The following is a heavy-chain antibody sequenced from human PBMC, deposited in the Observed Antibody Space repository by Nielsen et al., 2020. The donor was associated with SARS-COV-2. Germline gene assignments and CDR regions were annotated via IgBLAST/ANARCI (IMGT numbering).Heavy chain of an antibody. Sequence: GESLKISCAASGFTFSSYSMNWVRQAPGKGLEWVSYISSSSSTIYYADSVEGQFTISRDNAKNSLYLQMNSLRDEDTAVYYCAGGWYKLGYWGQGTLVTVSS. CDR2: ISSSSSTI. D-gene: IGHD6-13*01. CDR3: AGGWYKLGY. V-gene: IGHV3-48*02. J-gene: IGHJ4*02. CDR1: GFTFSSYS.